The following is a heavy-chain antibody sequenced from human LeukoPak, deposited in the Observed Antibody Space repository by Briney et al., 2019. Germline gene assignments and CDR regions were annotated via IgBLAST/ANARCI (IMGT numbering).Heavy chain of an antibody. V-gene: IGHV1-2*02. CDR3: ARGYGDYRPSSLGFDY. D-gene: IGHD4-17*01. CDR1: GYTFTGYY. Sequence: GASVKVSCKASGYTFTGYYMHWVRQAPGQGLEWMGGINPNSGGTNYAQKFQGRVTMTRDTSISTAYMELSRLRPDDTAVYYCARGYGDYRPSSLGFDYWGQGTLVTVSS. CDR2: INPNSGGT. J-gene: IGHJ4*02.